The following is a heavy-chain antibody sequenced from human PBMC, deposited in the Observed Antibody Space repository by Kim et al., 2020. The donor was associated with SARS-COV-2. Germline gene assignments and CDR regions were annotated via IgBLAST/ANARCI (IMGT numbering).Heavy chain of an antibody. J-gene: IGHJ4*01. CDR2: IYYSGST. Sequence: SETLSLTCTVSGGSISSSSYYWGWIRQPPGKGLEWIGSIYYSGSTYYNPSLKSRVTISVDTSKNQFSLKLSSVTAADTAVYYCARRRGPGISESLFDYWG. CDR1: GGSISSSSYY. V-gene: IGHV4-39*01. D-gene: IGHD3-3*02. CDR3: ARRRGPGISESLFDY.